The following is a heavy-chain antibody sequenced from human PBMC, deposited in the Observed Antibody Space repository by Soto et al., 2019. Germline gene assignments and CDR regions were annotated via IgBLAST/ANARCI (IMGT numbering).Heavy chain of an antibody. V-gene: IGHV4-59*08. D-gene: IGHD3-10*01. Sequence: QVQLQESGPGLVKPSETLSLTCTVSGGSISSYYWSWIRQPPGKGLEWIGYIYYSGSTNYNPSLKSRFTIPVDTSKTQFSRRRSSVTAADTAVYYLARLLWSRGDWFDPWGQGTRVTVSS. CDR1: GGSISSYY. J-gene: IGHJ5*02. CDR3: ARLLWSRGDWFDP. CDR2: IYYSGST.